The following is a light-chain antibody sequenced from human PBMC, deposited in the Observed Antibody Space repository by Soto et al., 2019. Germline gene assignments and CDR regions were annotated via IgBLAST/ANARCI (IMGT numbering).Light chain of an antibody. Sequence: QSALTQPASVSGSPGQSITISWTETSSDIGSYNYVSWYQQHPGQAPKLMIYDVTNRPSGVSNRFSGSKSGNTASLTISGLQAEDEADYYCSSPRSSSFYVFGTGTKLTVL. CDR3: SSPRSSSFYV. CDR2: DVT. J-gene: IGLJ1*01. CDR1: SSDIGSYNY. V-gene: IGLV2-14*03.